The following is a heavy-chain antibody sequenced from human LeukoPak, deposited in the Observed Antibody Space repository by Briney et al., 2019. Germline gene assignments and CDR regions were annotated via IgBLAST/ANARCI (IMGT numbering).Heavy chain of an antibody. CDR3: ATGDILTGYYIGAFDI. D-gene: IGHD3-9*01. J-gene: IGHJ3*02. CDR2: IYTSGST. Sequence: SQTLSLTCTVSGGSISSGSYYWSWIRQPAGKGLEWIGRIYTSGSTNYNPSLKSRVTISVDTSKNQFSLKLSSVTAADTAVYYCATGDILTGYYIGAFDIWGQGTMVTVSS. CDR1: GGSISSGSYY. V-gene: IGHV4-61*02.